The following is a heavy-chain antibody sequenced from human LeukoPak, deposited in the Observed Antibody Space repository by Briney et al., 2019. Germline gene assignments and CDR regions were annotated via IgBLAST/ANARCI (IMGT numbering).Heavy chain of an antibody. J-gene: IGHJ4*02. CDR3: ARGSHTTPGGYFDY. D-gene: IGHD1-1*01. CDR1: GFTFSSYS. Sequence: PGGSLRLSCGASGFTFSSYSMNWVRQAPGKGLEWVSYISSSSSSIYYADPVKGRFTISRDNAENSLYLQMNSLRAEDTAVYYCARGSHTTPGGYFDYWGQGTLVTVSS. CDR2: ISSSSSSI. V-gene: IGHV3-48*01.